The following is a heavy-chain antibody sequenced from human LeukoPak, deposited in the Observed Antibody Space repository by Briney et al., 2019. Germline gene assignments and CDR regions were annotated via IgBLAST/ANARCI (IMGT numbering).Heavy chain of an antibody. V-gene: IGHV3-23*01. D-gene: IGHD3-10*01. CDR2: ISGSGGNR. CDR1: GFTFSSYA. CDR3: AKGDHYGSGSYLGYFDY. Sequence: GGSLRLSCAASGFTFSSYAMSWVRQAPGKGLEWVSVISGSGGNRYYADSVKGRFTISRDNSKNTLYLQMNSLRAEDTAVYYCAKGDHYGSGSYLGYFDYWGQGTLVTVSS. J-gene: IGHJ4*02.